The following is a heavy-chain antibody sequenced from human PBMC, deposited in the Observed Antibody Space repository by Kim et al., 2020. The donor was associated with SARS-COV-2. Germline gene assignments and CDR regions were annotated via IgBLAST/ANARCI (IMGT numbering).Heavy chain of an antibody. D-gene: IGHD6-19*01. J-gene: IGHJ6*02. CDR1: GFTFDDYA. Sequence: GGSLRLSCAASGFTFDDYAMEWVRQAPGKGLEWVAGITWNSGSIGYADSVKGLFAISRDNAKNSLYLQMNSLRTEDTALYYCAGWSXXXXXVWXQ. CDR2: ITWNSGSI. CDR3: AGWSXXXXXV. V-gene: IGHV3-9*01.